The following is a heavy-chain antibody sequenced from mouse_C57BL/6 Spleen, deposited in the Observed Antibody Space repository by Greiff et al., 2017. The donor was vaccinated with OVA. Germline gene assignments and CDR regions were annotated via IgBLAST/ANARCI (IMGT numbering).Heavy chain of an antibody. D-gene: IGHD1-1*01. CDR2: IFPGSGST. CDR1: GYTFTDYY. V-gene: IGHV1-75*01. CDR3: ARSGLYGSSYGTDWYFDV. J-gene: IGHJ1*03. Sequence: QVQLKESGPELVKPGASVKISCKASGYTFTDYYINWVKQRPGQGLEWIGWIFPGSGSTYYNEKFKGKATLTVDKSSSTAYMLLSSLTSEDSAVYFCARSGLYGSSYGTDWYFDVWGTGTTVTVSS.